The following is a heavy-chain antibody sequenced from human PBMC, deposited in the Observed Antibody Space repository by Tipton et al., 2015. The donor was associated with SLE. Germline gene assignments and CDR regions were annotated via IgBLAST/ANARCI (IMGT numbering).Heavy chain of an antibody. CDR3: ARLSGGAFDI. D-gene: IGHD1-26*01. CDR2: INHSGST. Sequence: WSWIRQPPGKGLEWIGEINHSGSTNYNPSLKSRVTISVDTSKNHFSLKLSSVTAADTAVYYCARLSGGAFDIWGQGTMVTVSS. J-gene: IGHJ3*02. V-gene: IGHV4-34*01.